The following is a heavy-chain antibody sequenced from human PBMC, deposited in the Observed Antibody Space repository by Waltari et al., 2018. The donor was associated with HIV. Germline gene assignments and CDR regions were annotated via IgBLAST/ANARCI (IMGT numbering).Heavy chain of an antibody. J-gene: IGHJ4*02. CDR1: GYTFIDYY. CDR2: INPSAGTT. CDR3: ARPLRTYLPYFLDY. D-gene: IGHD1-26*01. V-gene: IGHV1-46*01. Sequence: QVQLAQSGAEVEKPGASVTVSCKPSGYTFIDYYIHWVLQAPAQGLEWVGLINPSAGTTKYAPKFQERVTMTRETSTSTVYMALASLTSDDTAVYFCARPLRTYLPYFLDYWGQGTLVTVSS.